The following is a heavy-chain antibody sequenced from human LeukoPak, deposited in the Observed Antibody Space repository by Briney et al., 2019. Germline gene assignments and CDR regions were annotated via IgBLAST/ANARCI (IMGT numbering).Heavy chain of an antibody. CDR3: AINPAAGTDAFDI. V-gene: IGHV5-51*03. J-gene: IGHJ3*02. D-gene: IGHD6-19*01. Sequence: KPGESLKISCKGSGYSFTSYWIGWVRQMPGKGLEWMGIIYPGDSDTRYSPSFQGQVSISADKSISTAYLQWSSLKASDTAMYYCAINPAAGTDAFDIWGQGTMVTVSS. CDR1: GYSFTSYW. CDR2: IYPGDSDT.